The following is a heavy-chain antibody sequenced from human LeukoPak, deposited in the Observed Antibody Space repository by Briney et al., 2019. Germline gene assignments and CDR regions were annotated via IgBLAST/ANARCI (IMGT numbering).Heavy chain of an antibody. Sequence: GGSLRLSCAASGFTSANYAMNWVRQAPGKGLEWVSILIGSSGSTDYADSVKGRFTISRATSKNTLFLQMNSLRAEDTAIYYCAKGAYDYIEMGYFDSWGQGTLVTVSS. CDR1: GFTSANYA. D-gene: IGHD5-12*01. CDR2: LIGSSGST. CDR3: AKGAYDYIEMGYFDS. J-gene: IGHJ4*02. V-gene: IGHV3-23*01.